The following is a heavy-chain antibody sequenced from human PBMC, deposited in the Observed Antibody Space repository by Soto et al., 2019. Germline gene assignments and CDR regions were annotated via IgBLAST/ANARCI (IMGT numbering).Heavy chain of an antibody. V-gene: IGHV3-30*18. Sequence: GGSLRLSCAASGFTFGSYGMHWVRQAPGKGLEWVAVISYDGSNKYYADSVKGRFTISRDNSKNTLYLQMNSLRAEDTAVYYCVKDGRPPNKRKYCSSTSCYSGFDYWGQGTLVTVSS. CDR2: ISYDGSNK. CDR3: VKDGRPPNKRKYCSSTSCYSGFDY. J-gene: IGHJ4*02. CDR1: GFTFGSYG. D-gene: IGHD2-2*01.